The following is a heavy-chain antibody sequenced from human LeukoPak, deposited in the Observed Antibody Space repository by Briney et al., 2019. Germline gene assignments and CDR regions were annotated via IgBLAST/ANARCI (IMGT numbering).Heavy chain of an antibody. CDR1: GGSISSGDYY. Sequence: PSETLSLTCTVSGGSISSGDYYWSWIRQPPGKGLEWIGYIYYRGSTYYNPSLKSRVTISVDTSKNQFSLKLSSVTAADTAVYYCARVDTAMDLGRLDYWGQGTLVTVSS. CDR3: ARVDTAMDLGRLDY. CDR2: IYYRGST. D-gene: IGHD5-18*01. V-gene: IGHV4-30-4*01. J-gene: IGHJ4*02.